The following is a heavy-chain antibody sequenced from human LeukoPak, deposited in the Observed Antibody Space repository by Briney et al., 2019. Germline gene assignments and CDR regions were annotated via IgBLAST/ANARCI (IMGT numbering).Heavy chain of an antibody. D-gene: IGHD3-10*01. J-gene: IGHJ4*02. CDR1: GGSISNYC. V-gene: IGHV4-39*01. CDR3: ASPPHYYGSGSYYLNY. CDR2: IYYSGST. Sequence: SETLSLTCTVSGGSISNYCWSWIRQPPGKGLEWIGSIYYSGSTYYNPSLKSRVTISVDTSKNQFSLKLSSVTAADTAVYYCASPPHYYGSGSYYLNYWGQGTLVTVSS.